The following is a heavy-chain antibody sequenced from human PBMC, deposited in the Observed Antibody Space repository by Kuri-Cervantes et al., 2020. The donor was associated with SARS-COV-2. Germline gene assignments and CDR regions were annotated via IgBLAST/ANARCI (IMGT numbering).Heavy chain of an antibody. V-gene: IGHV4-39*01. Sequence: GSLRLSCEVYGGSLSYYWGWIRQPPGKGLEWIGSIYYSGSTYYNPSLKSRVTISVDTSKNQYSLKLSSVTAADTAVYYCARHVGCSSTSCDGYNWFDPWGQGTLVTVSS. J-gene: IGHJ5*02. CDR1: GGSLSYY. D-gene: IGHD2-2*01. CDR3: ARHVGCSSTSCDGYNWFDP. CDR2: IYYSGST.